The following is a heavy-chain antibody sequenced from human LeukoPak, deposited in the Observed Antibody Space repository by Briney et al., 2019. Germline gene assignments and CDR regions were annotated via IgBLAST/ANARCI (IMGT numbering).Heavy chain of an antibody. D-gene: IGHD6-13*01. J-gene: IGHJ4*02. Sequence: PGGSLRLSCAASGFTFSSYGMHWVRQAPGKGLEWVAVISYDGSNKYYADSVKGRFTISRDNSKNTLYLQMNSLRAEDTAVYYCAKVGPTPKSIAAAGPDYWGQGTLVTVST. CDR3: AKVGPTPKSIAAAGPDY. CDR1: GFTFSSYG. CDR2: ISYDGSNK. V-gene: IGHV3-30*18.